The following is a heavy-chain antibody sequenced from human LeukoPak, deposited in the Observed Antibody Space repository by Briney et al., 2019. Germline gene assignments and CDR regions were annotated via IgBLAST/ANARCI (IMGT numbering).Heavy chain of an antibody. CDR1: GYTFTSYD. D-gene: IGHD3-3*01. CDR2: MNPNSGNT. V-gene: IGHV1-8*03. Sequence: ASVKVSCKASGYTFTSYDINWVRQATGQGLEWMGWMNPNSGNTGYARKFQGRVTITRNTSISTAYMELSSLRSEDTAVYYCARGQLRFLEWLSSTDAFDIWGQGTMVTVSS. CDR3: ARGQLRFLEWLSSTDAFDI. J-gene: IGHJ3*02.